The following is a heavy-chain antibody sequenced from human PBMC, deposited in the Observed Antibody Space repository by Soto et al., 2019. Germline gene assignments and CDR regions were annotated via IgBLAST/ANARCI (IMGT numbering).Heavy chain of an antibody. Sequence: QVHLVESGGGVVQPGRSLRLSCAATGFTFSGYGMHWVRQAPGKGLEWVAVVRHDGSNIHYADFVKGRVTICRDNFKNTLGLHMSRLGAEGTAVYLCVRDVVGYRHLYGFCASWGQGTPVTVST. V-gene: IGHV3-33*01. D-gene: IGHD3-10*01. J-gene: IGHJ5*02. CDR3: VRDVVGYRHLYGFCAS. CDR1: GFTFSGYG. CDR2: VRHDGSNI.